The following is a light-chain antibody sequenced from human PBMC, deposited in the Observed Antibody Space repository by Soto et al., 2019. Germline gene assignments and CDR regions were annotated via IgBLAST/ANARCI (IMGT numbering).Light chain of an antibody. CDR2: AAS. Sequence: IQLAQSPATLSGSVGDRVTITCRASQTISYWLAWYQQKPGNAPKLLIYAASSLESGVPSRFSGSGSGAEFTLTISSLEPDDSASYYCQQYNSYSKTFGQGTKVDI. V-gene: IGKV1-5*01. CDR3: QQYNSYSKT. J-gene: IGKJ1*01. CDR1: QTISYW.